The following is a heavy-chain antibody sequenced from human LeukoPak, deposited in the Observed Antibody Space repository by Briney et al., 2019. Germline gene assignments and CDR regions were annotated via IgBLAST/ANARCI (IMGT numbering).Heavy chain of an antibody. CDR3: AVTRTRGDH. CDR1: GFTFSNYW. CDR2: INQDGNDK. D-gene: IGHD3-10*01. Sequence: GGSLRLSCAASGFTFSNYWMTWIRQAPGKGLERVANINQDGNDKYYVDSVKGRFTISRDNTKSSVFLQMNSLRAEDTAVYYCAVTRTRGDHWGQGTLVTVSS. J-gene: IGHJ4*02. V-gene: IGHV3-7*03.